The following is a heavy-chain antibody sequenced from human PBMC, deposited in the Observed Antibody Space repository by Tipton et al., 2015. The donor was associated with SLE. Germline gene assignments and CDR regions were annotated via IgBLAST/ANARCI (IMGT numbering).Heavy chain of an antibody. Sequence: TLSLTCTVSGGSISSYYWSWIRQPPGKGLEWIGYIYYSGSTYYNPSLKSRVTISVDTSKNQFSLKLSSVTAADTAVYYCAREYCTNGVCSGAFDIWGQGTMVTVSS. J-gene: IGHJ3*02. CDR2: IYYSGST. V-gene: IGHV4-59*06. D-gene: IGHD2-8*01. CDR1: GGSISSYY. CDR3: AREYCTNGVCSGAFDI.